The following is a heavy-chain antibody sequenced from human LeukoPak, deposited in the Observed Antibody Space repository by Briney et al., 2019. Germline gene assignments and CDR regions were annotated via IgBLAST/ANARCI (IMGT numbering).Heavy chain of an antibody. J-gene: IGHJ4*02. CDR1: GGSISSSSYY. Sequence: SETLSLTCTVSGGSISSSSYYWGWIRQPPGKGLEWIGSIYYSGSTYYNPSLKSRVTISVDTSKNQFSLKLSSATAADTAVYYCARGHRGAVDYWGQGTLVTVSS. D-gene: IGHD3-10*01. CDR3: ARGHRGAVDY. V-gene: IGHV4-39*07. CDR2: IYYSGST.